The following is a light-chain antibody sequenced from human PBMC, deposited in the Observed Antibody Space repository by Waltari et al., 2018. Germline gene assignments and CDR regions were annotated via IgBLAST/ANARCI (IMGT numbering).Light chain of an antibody. CDR2: DAS. CDR1: QRVNNS. V-gene: IGKV3-11*01. J-gene: IGKJ5*01. CDR3: QLRTGWPMT. Sequence: EVVLTQSPATLSLSPGERATLSCRASQRVNNSLAWYRQKPGQAPSLLIYDASTRAAGIPGRFSGSGSGTDFTLTISSLEPEDFAVYYCQLRTGWPMTFGQGTRLEIK.